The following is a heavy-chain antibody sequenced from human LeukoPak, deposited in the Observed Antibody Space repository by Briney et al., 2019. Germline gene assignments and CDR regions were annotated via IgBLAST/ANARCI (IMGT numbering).Heavy chain of an antibody. D-gene: IGHD4-17*01. V-gene: IGHV4-59*11. Sequence: PSETLSLTCTVSGVSISSHYWSWLRQPPGKGLEWIGYIYYSGSTNYNPSLKSRVTISVDTSKNQFSLKLSSVTAADTAVYYCARTYYGVGWFDPWGQGTLVTVSS. CDR3: ARTYYGVGWFDP. CDR1: GVSISSHY. CDR2: IYYSGST. J-gene: IGHJ5*02.